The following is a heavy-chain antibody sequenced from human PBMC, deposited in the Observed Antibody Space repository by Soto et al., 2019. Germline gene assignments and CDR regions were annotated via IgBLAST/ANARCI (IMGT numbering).Heavy chain of an antibody. V-gene: IGHV3-23*01. CDR2: ISDSGDNT. CDR1: GFTFSSYA. J-gene: IGHJ4*02. CDR3: AKSDTGYDYFDY. D-gene: IGHD5-12*01. Sequence: HPGGSLRLSCAASGFTFSSYAMSWVRQTPGKGLMWVSAISDSGDNTFYADSVKGRFTISRDNSKSTLYLQMNSLRAEDTAVYYCAKSDTGYDYFDYWGQGTLVTVSS.